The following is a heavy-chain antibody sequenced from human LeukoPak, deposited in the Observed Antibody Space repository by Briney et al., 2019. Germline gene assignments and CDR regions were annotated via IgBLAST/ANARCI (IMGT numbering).Heavy chain of an antibody. D-gene: IGHD3-22*01. J-gene: IGHJ4*02. V-gene: IGHV4-31*03. CDR2: IYYSGSA. CDR3: ARDSSGYSSLDY. CDR1: GGSISSGGYY. Sequence: SQTLSLTCTVSGGSISSGGYYWSWIRQHPGKGLEWIGYIYYSGSAYYNPSLKSRVTISVDTSKNQFSLKLSSVTAADTAVYYCARDSSGYSSLDYWGQGTLVTVSS.